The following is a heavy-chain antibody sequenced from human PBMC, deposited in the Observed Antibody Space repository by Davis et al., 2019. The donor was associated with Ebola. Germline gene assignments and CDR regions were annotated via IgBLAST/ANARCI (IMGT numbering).Heavy chain of an antibody. J-gene: IGHJ4*02. V-gene: IGHV4-39*01. D-gene: IGHD3-22*01. Sequence: MPSDTLSSPFSVPGGSFSSSSYHWGRLRQPAGTGAEWLGSIYYSGSTYYNPSLKSRVTISVDTSKNQFSLKLSSVTAADTAVYYCARLNTEYYYDSSGYYYTHYWFDDWGQGTLVTVSS. CDR3: ARLNTEYYYDSSGYYYTHYWFDD. CDR2: IYYSGST. CDR1: GGSFSSSSYH.